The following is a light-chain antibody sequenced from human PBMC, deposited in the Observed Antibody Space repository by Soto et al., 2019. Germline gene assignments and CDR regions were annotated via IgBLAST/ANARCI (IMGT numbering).Light chain of an antibody. J-gene: IGKJ5*01. CDR2: DAS. CDR1: QSISIY. Sequence: EIVLTQSHATLSLGRGEIATLSCRASQSISIYLAWYQQRPGQAPRLLIYDASNRATGIPARFSGSGSGTDFTLTIDSLEPEDFAVYYCQQRSNWVTFGQGTRLEI. V-gene: IGKV3-11*01. CDR3: QQRSNWVT.